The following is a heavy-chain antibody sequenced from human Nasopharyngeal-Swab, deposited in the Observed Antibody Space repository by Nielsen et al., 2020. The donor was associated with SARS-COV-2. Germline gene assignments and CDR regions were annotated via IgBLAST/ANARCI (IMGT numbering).Heavy chain of an antibody. CDR3: ARAPVGSGYRYFDY. Sequence: ETLSLTCSVSGYSVSSGYYWGWIRPPPGKGLEWIGSIYHSGSTYYNPSLKSRVTISVDTSKNQFSLSLTSVTAADTAVYYCARAPVGSGYRYFDYWDQGALVTVSS. V-gene: IGHV4-38-2*02. CDR2: IYHSGST. CDR1: GYSVSSGYY. D-gene: IGHD3-3*01. J-gene: IGHJ4*02.